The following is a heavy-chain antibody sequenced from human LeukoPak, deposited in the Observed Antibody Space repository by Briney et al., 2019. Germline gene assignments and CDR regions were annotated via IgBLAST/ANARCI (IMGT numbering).Heavy chain of an antibody. CDR2: ISSSSSFI. Sequence: GGSLRLSCAASGFTFSSYNMNWVRQTPGKGLEWVSSISSSSSFIYYADSVKGRFTISRDNSKNTLYLQMNSLRAEDTAVYYCANGYGGYDYWGQGTLVTVSS. V-gene: IGHV3-21*01. CDR3: ANGYGGYDY. D-gene: IGHD5-12*01. CDR1: GFTFSSYN. J-gene: IGHJ4*02.